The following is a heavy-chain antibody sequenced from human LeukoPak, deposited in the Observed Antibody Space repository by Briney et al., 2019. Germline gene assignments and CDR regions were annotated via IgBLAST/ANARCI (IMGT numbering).Heavy chain of an antibody. D-gene: IGHD3-22*01. V-gene: IGHV3-33*06. J-gene: IGHJ4*02. CDR1: GFTFSSYA. CDR3: AKGLIVEAEDRSFRGDH. Sequence: PGGSLRLSCAASGFTFSSYAMHWVRQAPGKGLEWVAVIWYDGTNKYYADSLRGRFTISRDNSKNTLYLQMNSLRVEDTAVYYCAKGLIVEAEDRSFRGDHWGQGTLVTVSS. CDR2: IWYDGTNK.